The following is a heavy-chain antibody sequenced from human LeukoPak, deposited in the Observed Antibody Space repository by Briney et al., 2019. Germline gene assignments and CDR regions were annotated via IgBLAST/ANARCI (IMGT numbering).Heavy chain of an antibody. CDR1: GFTFSSYS. CDR3: AREDTLTAFDI. J-gene: IGHJ3*02. CDR2: ISSSSSYI. Sequence: GGSLRLSCAASGFTFSSYSMNWVRQAPGKGLEWVSSISSSSSYIYYADSVKGRFTISRDNAKNSQYLQMNSLRAEDTAVYYCAREDTLTAFDIWGQGTMVTVSS. V-gene: IGHV3-21*01. D-gene: IGHD5-18*01.